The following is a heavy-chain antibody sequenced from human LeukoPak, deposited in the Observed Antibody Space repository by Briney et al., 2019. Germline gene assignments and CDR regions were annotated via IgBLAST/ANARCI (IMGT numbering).Heavy chain of an antibody. V-gene: IGHV1-8*03. CDR1: GYTFTSYD. CDR2: MNPNSGNT. D-gene: IGHD2-2*01. Sequence: ASVKVSCKASGYTFTSYDINWVRPATGQGLEWMGWMNPNSGNTGYAQKFQGRVTITRNTSISTAYMELSSLRSEDTAVYYCARVPKRSYNWFDPWGQGTLVTVSS. CDR3: ARVPKRSYNWFDP. J-gene: IGHJ5*02.